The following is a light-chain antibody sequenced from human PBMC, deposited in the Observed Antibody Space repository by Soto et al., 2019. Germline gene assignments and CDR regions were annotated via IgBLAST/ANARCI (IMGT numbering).Light chain of an antibody. CDR3: QQASTFPFT. CDR2: DAS. V-gene: IGKV3-11*01. J-gene: IGKJ4*01. Sequence: EIVLTQSPATLSLSPGERATLSCRASQSVSSYLAWYQQKPGQAPRLLIYDASSRATGIPARFSGSGSGTDFTLTISSLEPEDFATYYCQQASTFPFTFGGGTEVRIK. CDR1: QSVSSY.